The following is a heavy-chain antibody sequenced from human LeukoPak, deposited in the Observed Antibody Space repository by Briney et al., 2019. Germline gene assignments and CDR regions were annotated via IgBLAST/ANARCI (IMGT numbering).Heavy chain of an antibody. D-gene: IGHD3-22*01. Sequence: PSETLSLTCAVSGGSISSSNWWSWVRQPPGKGLEWIGEIYHSGSTNYNPSLKSRVTISVDKSKNQFSLKLSSVTAADTAVYYCARGSYYDSSGSYFDYWGQGTLVTVSS. CDR3: ARGSYYDSSGSYFDY. CDR1: GGSISSSNW. V-gene: IGHV4-4*02. J-gene: IGHJ4*02. CDR2: IYHSGST.